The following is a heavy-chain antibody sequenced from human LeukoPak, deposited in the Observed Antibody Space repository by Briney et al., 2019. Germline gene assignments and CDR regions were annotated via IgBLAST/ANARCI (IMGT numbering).Heavy chain of an antibody. D-gene: IGHD6-19*01. V-gene: IGHV1-18*01. Sequence: ASVKVSCKASGYTFTSYGISWVRQAPGQGLEWMGWISAYNGNTNYAQKLQGRVTMTTDTSTSTAYMELSSLRSEDTAVYYCARMSFVAGYFDYWGQGTLVTVSS. CDR1: GYTFTSYG. CDR3: ARMSFVAGYFDY. CDR2: ISAYNGNT. J-gene: IGHJ4*02.